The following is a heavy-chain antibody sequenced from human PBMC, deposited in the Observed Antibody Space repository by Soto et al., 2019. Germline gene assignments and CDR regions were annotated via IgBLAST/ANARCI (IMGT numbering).Heavy chain of an antibody. D-gene: IGHD1-26*01. J-gene: IGHJ4*02. Sequence: SESLSLTCAVSGGSISSSNWWTWVRLPPGKGLEWIGEIYPSGITNYSPSLKSRVTMSVDKSKNQFSLKLNSVTAADTAMYYCAREAYKRGATNPFFDYWGQGTLVTVSS. CDR3: AREAYKRGATNPFFDY. CDR2: IYPSGIT. V-gene: IGHV4-4*02. CDR1: GGSISSSNW.